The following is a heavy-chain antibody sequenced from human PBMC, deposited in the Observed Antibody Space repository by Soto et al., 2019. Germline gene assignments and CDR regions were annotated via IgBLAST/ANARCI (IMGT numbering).Heavy chain of an antibody. CDR3: TRSKDGYNLVADY. J-gene: IGHJ4*02. D-gene: IGHD5-12*01. Sequence: EVQLVESGGGLVQPGGSLRLSWAASGFTLSSFWMHWVRQAPGKGLVWVSRINGDGSTTSYADSVKGRFTISRDNAKNTLYLQMNSLRAEETAVYYCTRSKDGYNLVADYWGQGTLVTVSS. CDR2: INGDGSTT. V-gene: IGHV3-74*01. CDR1: GFTLSSFW.